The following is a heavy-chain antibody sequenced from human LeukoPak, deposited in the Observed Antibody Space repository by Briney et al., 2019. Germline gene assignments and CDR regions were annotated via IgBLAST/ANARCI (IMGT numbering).Heavy chain of an antibody. J-gene: IGHJ4*02. CDR3: AKKGLASAGRPPYFDY. D-gene: IGHD6-13*01. V-gene: IGHV3-23*01. Sequence: GGSLRLSCAASGFTFSSYAMNWVRQAPGKGLEWVSALSGTGGSTYYADSVKGRFTISRDNSRNTPYLQMNSLRVEDTAVYYCAKKGLASAGRPPYFDYWGQGALVTVSS. CDR1: GFTFSSYA. CDR2: LSGTGGST.